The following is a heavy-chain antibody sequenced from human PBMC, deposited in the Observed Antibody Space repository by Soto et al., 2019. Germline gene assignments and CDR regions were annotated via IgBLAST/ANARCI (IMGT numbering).Heavy chain of an antibody. CDR1: GGSISSRNW. V-gene: IGHV4-4*02. Sequence: PSETLSLTCAVSGGSISSRNWWSWVRQPTGKGLEWIGEIYHSGSTNYNPSLKSRVTISVDKSKNQFSLKLSSVTAADTAVYYCAGGIAKQYYYYGMDVWGQGTTVTVSS. CDR2: IYHSGST. D-gene: IGHD6-13*01. CDR3: AGGIAKQYYYYGMDV. J-gene: IGHJ6*02.